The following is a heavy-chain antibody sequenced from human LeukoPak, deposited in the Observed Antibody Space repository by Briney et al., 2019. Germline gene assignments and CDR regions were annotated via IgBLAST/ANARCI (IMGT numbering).Heavy chain of an antibody. V-gene: IGHV3-23*01. CDR1: GITFSNSA. CDR2: ITKSGDQT. J-gene: IGHJ3*02. CDR3: VKSAGKDGYRDVFDI. Sequence: GGSLRLSCVPSGITFSNSALSWVRQAPGKGLEWVSTITKSGDQTHYADSVRGLFTISRDIFKNTLYLQMNSLRAEDTAVYHCVKSAGKDGYRDVFDIWGQGTVVTVSS. D-gene: IGHD5-24*01.